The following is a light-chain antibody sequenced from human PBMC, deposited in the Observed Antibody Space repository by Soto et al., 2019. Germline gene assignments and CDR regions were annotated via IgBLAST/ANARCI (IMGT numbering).Light chain of an antibody. J-gene: IGKJ3*01. V-gene: IGKV3-20*01. CDR3: QQYGTSPPFT. CDR2: AAS. CDR1: QIISSTY. Sequence: IVMTQSPGTLSLSPGERATLSCRASQIISSTYLAWYQQKPGQAPRLLIYAASKRATGIPDRFSGSGSGTYFTLTISRLEPEDFAVNYCQQYGTSPPFTFGRGTKEDIK.